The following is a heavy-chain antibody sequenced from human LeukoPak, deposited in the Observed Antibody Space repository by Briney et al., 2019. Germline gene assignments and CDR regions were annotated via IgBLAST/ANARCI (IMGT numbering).Heavy chain of an antibody. CDR3: AREWDGAFDI. V-gene: IGHV3-21*01. CDR1: GFTFSNYN. D-gene: IGHD1-26*01. J-gene: IGHJ3*02. CDR2: ISNSNIYR. Sequence: PGGSLRLSCAASGFTFSNYNMNWVRQAPGKGLEWVSSISNSNIYRYFADSVKGRFTISRDNGKNSLYLQVNNLRAEDTAVYYCAREWDGAFDIWGQGTVVTVSS.